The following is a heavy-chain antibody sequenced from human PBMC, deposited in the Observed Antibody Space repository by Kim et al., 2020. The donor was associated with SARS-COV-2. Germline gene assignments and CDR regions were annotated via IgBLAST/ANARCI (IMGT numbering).Heavy chain of an antibody. CDR3: ARGLRGSSWPNRSGYYMDV. CDR2: INHSGST. CDR1: GGSFSGYY. Sequence: SETLSLTCAVYGGSFSGYYWSWIRQPPGKGLEWIGEINHSGSTNYNPSLKSRVTISVDTSKNQFSLKLSSVTAADTAVYYCARGLRGSSWPNRSGYYMDVWGKGTTVTVSS. J-gene: IGHJ6*03. V-gene: IGHV4-34*01. D-gene: IGHD6-13*01.